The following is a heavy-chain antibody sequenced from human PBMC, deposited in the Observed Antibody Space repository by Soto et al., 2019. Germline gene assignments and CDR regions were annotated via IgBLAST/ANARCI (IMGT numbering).Heavy chain of an antibody. J-gene: IGHJ6*02. D-gene: IGHD6-6*01. Sequence: ASVKVSCKASGYTFTGYYMHWVRQAPGQGLEWMGWINPNSGGTNYAQKFQGRVTMTRDTSISTAYMELSRLRSDDTAVYYSATDRDTSSSPSYYYYYGMDVWGQGTTVTVSS. CDR2: INPNSGGT. CDR3: ATDRDTSSSPSYYYYYGMDV. V-gene: IGHV1-2*02. CDR1: GYTFTGYY.